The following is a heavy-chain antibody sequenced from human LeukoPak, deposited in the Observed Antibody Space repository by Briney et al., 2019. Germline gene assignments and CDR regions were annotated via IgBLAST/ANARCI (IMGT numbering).Heavy chain of an antibody. V-gene: IGHV1-46*01. D-gene: IGHD3-9*01. CDR3: ASPRHGRYFDWN. CDR1: GYTFTSYY. J-gene: IGHJ4*02. CDR2: INPSGGST. Sequence: ASVKVSCKASGYTFTSYYMHWVRQAPGQGLEWMGIINPSGGSTSYAQKFQGRVTMTRDMSTSTDYMELSSLRSEDTAVYYCASPRHGRYFDWNWGQGTLVTVSS.